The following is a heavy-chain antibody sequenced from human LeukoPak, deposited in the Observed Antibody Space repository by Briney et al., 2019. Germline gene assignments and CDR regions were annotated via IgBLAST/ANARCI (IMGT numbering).Heavy chain of an antibody. Sequence: SETLSLTCLVSRGSISSNIYYWVWIREPPGEGVECIGCIYYSGSTYYNPSLKRRVTISVDTSKHQFSLKLTSVTAADTAVYYCARHGGAVRWFDPWGQGTLVTVSS. V-gene: IGHV4-39*01. CDR1: RGSISSNIYY. CDR2: IYYSGST. D-gene: IGHD2-15*01. J-gene: IGHJ5*02. CDR3: ARHGGAVRWFDP.